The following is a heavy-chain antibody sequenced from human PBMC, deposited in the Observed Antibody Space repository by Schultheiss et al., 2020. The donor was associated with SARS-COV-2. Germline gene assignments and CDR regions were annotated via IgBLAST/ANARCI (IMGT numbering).Heavy chain of an antibody. J-gene: IGHJ6*02. CDR1: GFTFSNAW. D-gene: IGHD3/OR15-3a*01. Sequence: GGSLRLSCAASGFTFSNAWMNWVRQAPGKGLEWVSYISSSGSTIYYADSVKGRFTISRDNAKNTLYLQMNSLRAEDTAVYYCARGVRTDDIWGQGTTVTVSS. CDR2: ISSSGSTI. V-gene: IGHV3-48*04. CDR3: ARGVRTDDI.